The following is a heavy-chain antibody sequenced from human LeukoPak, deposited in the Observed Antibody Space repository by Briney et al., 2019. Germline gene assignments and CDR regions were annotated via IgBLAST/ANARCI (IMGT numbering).Heavy chain of an antibody. V-gene: IGHV3-23*01. Sequence: GGALRLSCAASGFTFSSYVMTWVRQPPGKGLEWVSGIISSGGSTYYADSVKARFILSRDNSKNTLYLQMSSLRAEDTAVYYCAKQSKLSCSSTSCPLDYWGQGTLVTVSS. CDR2: IISSGGST. CDR3: AKQSKLSCSSTSCPLDY. D-gene: IGHD2-2*01. CDR1: GFTFSSYV. J-gene: IGHJ4*02.